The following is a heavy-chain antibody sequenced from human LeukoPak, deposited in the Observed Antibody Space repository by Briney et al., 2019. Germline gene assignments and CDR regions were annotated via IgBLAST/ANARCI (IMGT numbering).Heavy chain of an antibody. V-gene: IGHV3-30*18. CDR3: AKSSTTSGWYISPFDN. J-gene: IGHJ4*02. CDR2: VSHEGNRI. CDR1: GFVFNTYG. Sequence: GGSLRLSCAGSGFVFNTYGMHWVRQAPGKGLEWVAVVSHEGNRIYYADSVKGRFTISRDNSKNTVFLQMNSLSPEDTAVYYCAKSSTTSGWYISPFDNWGQGSLVTVSS. D-gene: IGHD6-19*01.